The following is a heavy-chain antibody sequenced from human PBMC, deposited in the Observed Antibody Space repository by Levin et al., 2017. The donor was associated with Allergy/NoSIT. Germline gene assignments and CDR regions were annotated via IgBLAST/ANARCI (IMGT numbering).Heavy chain of an antibody. J-gene: IGHJ3*02. CDR1: GYSFTSYW. D-gene: IGHD6-19*01. V-gene: IGHV5-51*01. CDR2: IYPGDSDT. Sequence: KVSCKGSGYSFTSYWIGWVRQMPGKGLEWMGIIYPGDSDTRFSPSFQGQVTISADKSISTAYLQWSSLKASDTAMYYCASASPVAVAGPDDAFDIWGQGTMVTVSS. CDR3: ASASPVAVAGPDDAFDI.